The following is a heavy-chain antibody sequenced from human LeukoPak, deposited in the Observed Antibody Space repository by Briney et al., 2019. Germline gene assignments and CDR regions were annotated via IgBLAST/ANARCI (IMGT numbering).Heavy chain of an antibody. V-gene: IGHV3-74*01. CDR1: GFTFSSYW. Sequence: GGSLRLSCAASGFTFSSYWMHWVRQAPGKGLVWVSRINSDGYSISYADSVKGRFTISRENAKNTLYLQMNSLSVEDTAVYYCARATAVAGTDSWGQGTLVTVSS. D-gene: IGHD6-19*01. CDR3: ARATAVAGTDS. J-gene: IGHJ4*02. CDR2: INSDGYSI.